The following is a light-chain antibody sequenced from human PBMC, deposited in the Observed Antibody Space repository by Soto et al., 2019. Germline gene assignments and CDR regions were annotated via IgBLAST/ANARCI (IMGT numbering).Light chain of an antibody. J-gene: IGKJ5*01. CDR1: QSISRQ. CDR2: GAS. CDR3: QQYNKWPPIT. Sequence: MTQSPSTLSASVGDRVSITCRASQSISRQLAWYQQKPGQAPRLLIYGASTRATGIPARFSGSGSGTEFTLTISSLQSEDFAVYYCQQYNKWPPITFGQGTRLEIK. V-gene: IGKV3-15*01.